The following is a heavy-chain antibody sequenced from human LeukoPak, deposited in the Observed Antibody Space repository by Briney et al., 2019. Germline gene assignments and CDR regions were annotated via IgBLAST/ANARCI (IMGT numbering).Heavy chain of an antibody. CDR1: GGSFSGYY. D-gene: IGHD3-3*01. CDR2: INHSGST. J-gene: IGHJ3*02. CDR3: ARGGHYDFWSGYSENAFDI. Sequence: SETLSLTCAVYGGSFSGYYWSWIRQPPGKGLEWIGEINHSGSTNYNPSLKSRVTISVDTSKNQFSLKLSSVTAADTAVYYCARGGHYDFWSGYSENAFDIWGQGTMVTVSS. V-gene: IGHV4-34*01.